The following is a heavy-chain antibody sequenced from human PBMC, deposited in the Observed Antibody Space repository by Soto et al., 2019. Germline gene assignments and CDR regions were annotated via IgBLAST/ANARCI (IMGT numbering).Heavy chain of an antibody. D-gene: IGHD1-26*01. Sequence: EVQLVESGGGLVKPGGSLTLSYAASGFTFSSYSMNWVRQAPGKGLEWVSSISSSSRHIYYADSVKGRFTISRDNAKNSLYLQMNSLRAEDTAMYFCARDPSDLWEPDQYFPHWGQGTLVAVSS. CDR3: ARDPSDLWEPDQYFPH. CDR2: ISSSSRHI. CDR1: GFTFSSYS. J-gene: IGHJ1*01. V-gene: IGHV3-21*01.